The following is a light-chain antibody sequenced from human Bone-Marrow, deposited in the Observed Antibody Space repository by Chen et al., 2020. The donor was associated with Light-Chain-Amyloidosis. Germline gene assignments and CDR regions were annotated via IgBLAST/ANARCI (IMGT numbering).Light chain of an antibody. CDR3: SSYTITNTLV. V-gene: IGLV2-14*01. Sequence: QSALTQPASVSGSPGQSITISCTGTSSDVGGDNHVSWYQQHPEKAPKLMIYEVTNRPSWVPDRFSGSKSDNTASLTISVLQTEDEADYFCSSYTITNTLVFGSGTRVTVL. CDR2: EVT. CDR1: SSDVGGDNH. J-gene: IGLJ1*01.